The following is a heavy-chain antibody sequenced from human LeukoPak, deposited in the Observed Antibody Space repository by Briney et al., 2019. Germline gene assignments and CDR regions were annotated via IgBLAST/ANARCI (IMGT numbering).Heavy chain of an antibody. D-gene: IGHD2-2*01. CDR3: ATSRGYCSSISCYGTMRGYYYMDV. CDR2: IKEHRSEA. Sequence: GGGLRVSCAVPGFTPTSYMMCWVCQAPGHRPESVPNIKEHRSEASYVDSVKGRFTISRDNVKNSLFLQMNSLRVEDTAVYYCATSRGYCSSISCYGTMRGYYYMDVWGKGATVTVSS. J-gene: IGHJ6*03. CDR1: GFTPTSYM. V-gene: IGHV3-7*01.